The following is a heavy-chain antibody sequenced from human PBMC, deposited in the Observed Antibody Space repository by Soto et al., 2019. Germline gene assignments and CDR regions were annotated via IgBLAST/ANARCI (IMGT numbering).Heavy chain of an antibody. CDR3: ARGGREGISPNYYYCYMDV. CDR2: IIPILGIA. V-gene: IGHV1-69*02. J-gene: IGHJ6*03. Sequence: QVQLVQSGAEVKKPGSSVKVSCKASGGTFSSYTISWVRQAPGQGLEWMGRIIPILGIANYAQKFQGRVTITADKSTSTAYMELSSLRSEDTAVYYCARGGREGISPNYYYCYMDVWGKGTTVTVSS. CDR1: GGTFSSYT. D-gene: IGHD3-16*01.